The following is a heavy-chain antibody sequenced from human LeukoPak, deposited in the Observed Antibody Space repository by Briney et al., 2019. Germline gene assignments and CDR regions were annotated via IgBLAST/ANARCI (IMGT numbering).Heavy chain of an antibody. D-gene: IGHD2-15*01. CDR1: GGSISSSSYY. V-gene: IGHV4-39*07. CDR3: ARDLRDCSGGSCHSPFDY. J-gene: IGHJ4*02. CDR2: IYYSGST. Sequence: PSETLSLTCTVSGGSISSSSYYWGWIRQPPGKGLEWIGSIYYSGSTYYNPSLKSRVTISVDRSKNQFSLKLSSVTAADTAVYYCARDLRDCSGGSCHSPFDYWGQGTLVTVSS.